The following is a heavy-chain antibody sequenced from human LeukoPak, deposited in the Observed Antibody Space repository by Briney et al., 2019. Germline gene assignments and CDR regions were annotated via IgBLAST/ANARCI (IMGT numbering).Heavy chain of an antibody. Sequence: GRSLRLSCAASGFTFDDYAMHWVRQAPGKGLEWVSGISWNSGSIGYADSVKGRFTISRDNAKNSLYLQMNSLRAEDTALYYCAKDIGIAAAGTEWGQGTLVTVSS. CDR1: GFTFDDYA. V-gene: IGHV3-9*01. D-gene: IGHD6-13*01. CDR3: AKDIGIAAAGTE. J-gene: IGHJ4*02. CDR2: ISWNSGSI.